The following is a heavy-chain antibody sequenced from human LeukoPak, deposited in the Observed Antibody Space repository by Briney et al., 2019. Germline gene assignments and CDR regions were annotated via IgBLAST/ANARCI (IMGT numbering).Heavy chain of an antibody. D-gene: IGHD3-9*01. CDR1: GFTFSSYA. V-gene: IGHV3-64D*06. CDR2: ISSNGGST. Sequence: PGGSLRLSSSASGFTFSSYAMHWVRQAPGNGQEYVSAISSNGGSTYYADSVKGRFTISRDNSKNTLYLQMSSLGAEDTAVYYCVSGLLRYSIDYWGQGTLVTVSS. J-gene: IGHJ4*02. CDR3: VSGLLRYSIDY.